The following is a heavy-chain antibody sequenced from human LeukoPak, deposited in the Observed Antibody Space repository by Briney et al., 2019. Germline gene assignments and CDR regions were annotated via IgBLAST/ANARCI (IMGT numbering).Heavy chain of an antibody. CDR2: ISYDGSDK. Sequence: PGRSLRLSCAASGFTFSSYAMHWVRQAPGKGLEWVAVISYDGSDKYYADSVKGRFTISRDNSKNTLYLQMNSLRAEDTAVYYCAREDIVVVPAGHFDYWGQGTLVTVSS. CDR3: AREDIVVVPAGHFDY. J-gene: IGHJ4*02. V-gene: IGHV3-30-3*01. D-gene: IGHD2-2*01. CDR1: GFTFSSYA.